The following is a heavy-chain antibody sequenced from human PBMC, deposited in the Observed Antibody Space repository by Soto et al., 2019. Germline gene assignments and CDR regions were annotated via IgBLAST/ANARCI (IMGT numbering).Heavy chain of an antibody. CDR2: IIPIFGTA. J-gene: IGHJ6*02. CDR1: GVTFSSYA. Sequence: ASVKVSCKASGVTFSSYAISWVRQAPGQGLEWMGGIIPIFGTANYAQKFQGRVTITADESTSTAYMELSSLRSEDTAVYYCARDGEDIVVVPAVPDYYGMDVWGQGTTVTVSS. D-gene: IGHD2-2*01. V-gene: IGHV1-69*13. CDR3: ARDGEDIVVVPAVPDYYGMDV.